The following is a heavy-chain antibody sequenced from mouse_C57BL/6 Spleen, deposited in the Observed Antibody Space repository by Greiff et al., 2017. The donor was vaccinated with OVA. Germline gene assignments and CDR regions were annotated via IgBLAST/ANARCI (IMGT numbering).Heavy chain of an antibody. Sequence: VQLQQSGAELVMPGASVKLSCKASGYTFTSYWMHWVKQRPGQGLEWIGEIDPSDSYTNYNQKFKGKSTLTVDKSSSTSYMQLSSLTSEDSAVYFCARRRYYYGSRYEAMDYWGQGTSVTVSS. V-gene: IGHV1-69*01. CDR2: IDPSDSYT. CDR3: ARRRYYYGSRYEAMDY. D-gene: IGHD1-1*01. CDR1: GYTFTSYW. J-gene: IGHJ4*01.